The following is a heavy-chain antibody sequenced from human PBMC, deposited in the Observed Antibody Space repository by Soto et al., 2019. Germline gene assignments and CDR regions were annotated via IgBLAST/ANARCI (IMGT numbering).Heavy chain of an antibody. CDR1: GGSISSGGYY. V-gene: IGHV4-31*03. J-gene: IGHJ6*02. Sequence: QVQLQESGPGLVKPSQTLSLTCTVSGGSISSGGYYWSWIRQHPGKGLEWIGYIYYSGSTYYNPSLKSRVTISVDTSKNHFSLKLSSVTAADTAVYYCLADPLGGSYYYYGMDVWGQGTTVTVSS. D-gene: IGHD3-10*01. CDR2: IYYSGST. CDR3: LADPLGGSYYYYGMDV.